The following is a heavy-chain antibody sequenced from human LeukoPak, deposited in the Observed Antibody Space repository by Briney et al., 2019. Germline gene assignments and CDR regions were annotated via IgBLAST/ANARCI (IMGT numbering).Heavy chain of an antibody. D-gene: IGHD1-26*01. Sequence: SVTVSYKPSLGTFISYAISWVRQAPGQGLEWMGGSIPIFGTANYAQKFQGRVTITTDESTSTAYMELSSLRSEDTAVYCCARDRRVGAAYYFDYWGQGTLVTVSS. CDR2: SIPIFGTA. J-gene: IGHJ4*02. V-gene: IGHV1-69*05. CDR3: ARDRRVGAAYYFDY. CDR1: LGTFISYA.